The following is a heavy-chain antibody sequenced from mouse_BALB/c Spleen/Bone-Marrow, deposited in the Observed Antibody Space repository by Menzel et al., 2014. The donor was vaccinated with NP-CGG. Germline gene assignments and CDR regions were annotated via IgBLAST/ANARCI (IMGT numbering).Heavy chain of an antibody. J-gene: IGHJ2*01. D-gene: IGHD4-1*01. V-gene: IGHV14-3*02. CDR3: ASLTGTFDY. CDR1: GFNIKDTY. Sequence: VQLKQSGTDLVKPGASVKLSCTASGFNIKDTYMHWVKQRPEQGLDWIGRIDPASSNIQYDPKFQGRAAITADTSSNTAYLQLSSLTSEDTAVYYCASLTGTFDYWGQGTPLTVSS. CDR2: IDPASSNI.